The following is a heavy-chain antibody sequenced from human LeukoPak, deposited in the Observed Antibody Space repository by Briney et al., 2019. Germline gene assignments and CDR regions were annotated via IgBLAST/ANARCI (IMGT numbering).Heavy chain of an antibody. V-gene: IGHV3-48*01. CDR2: ISSSSSTI. J-gene: IGHJ4*02. CDR1: GFTYSSYS. CDR3: ARDLTGYARYFDY. Sequence: GGSLRLSCAASGFTYSSYSMNWVRQAPGKGLEWVSYISSSSSTIYYADSVKGRFTISRDNAKNSLSLQMNSLRAEDTAVYYCARDLTGYARYFDYWGQGTLVTVSS. D-gene: IGHD3-9*01.